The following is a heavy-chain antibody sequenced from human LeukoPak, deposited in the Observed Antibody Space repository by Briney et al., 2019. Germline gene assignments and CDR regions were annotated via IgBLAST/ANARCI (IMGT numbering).Heavy chain of an antibody. Sequence: ASVKVSCKASGGTFSSYAISWVRQAPGQGLEWMGRIIPILGIANYAQKFQGRVTITADKSTSTAYMELSSLRSEDTAVYYCAREPVVVTAAYYYYGMDVWGQGTTVTVS. CDR1: GGTFSSYA. CDR2: IIPILGIA. D-gene: IGHD2-21*02. CDR3: AREPVVVTAAYYYYGMDV. J-gene: IGHJ6*02. V-gene: IGHV1-69*04.